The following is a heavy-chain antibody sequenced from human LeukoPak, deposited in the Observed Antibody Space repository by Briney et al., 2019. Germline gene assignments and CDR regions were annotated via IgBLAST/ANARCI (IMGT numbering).Heavy chain of an antibody. J-gene: IGHJ3*02. D-gene: IGHD6-19*01. CDR1: GFTFSSYG. V-gene: IGHV3-30*02. Sequence: PGGSLRLSCAASGFTFSSYGMHLVRQAPGKGLEWVAFIRYDGSNKYYADSVKGRFTISRDNSKNTLYLQMNSLRAEDTAVYYCAKDSGQWLLTFDIWGQGTMVTVSS. CDR3: AKDSGQWLLTFDI. CDR2: IRYDGSNK.